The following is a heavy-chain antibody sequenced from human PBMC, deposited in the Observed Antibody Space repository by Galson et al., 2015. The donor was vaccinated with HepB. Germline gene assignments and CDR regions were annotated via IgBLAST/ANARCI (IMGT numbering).Heavy chain of an antibody. CDR1: GYTFTSYN. J-gene: IGHJ3*01. CDR2: INTRDGSI. Sequence: SVKVSCKASGYTFTSYNIHCVRQAPGQGLEWMGVINTRDGSITYAQNFQGRITMTRDTSTGTVYMELSSLTSEDTAVYYCARSASSSAFDVWGQGTMVTVSS. CDR3: ARSASSSAFDV. D-gene: IGHD2-15*01. V-gene: IGHV1-46*03.